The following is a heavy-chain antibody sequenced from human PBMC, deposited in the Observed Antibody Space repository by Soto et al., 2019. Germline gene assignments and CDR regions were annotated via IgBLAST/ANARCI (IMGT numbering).Heavy chain of an antibody. Sequence: EVHLVESGGGLVQTGGSLRLSCAISESTVSRDWMNWVRQAPGKGLEWVAHTNQDGSEKYYADSVKGRFTISRDNATKSLYLQMNSLRAGDTAMYYCSGGVGDAFWGQGTLVTVSS. D-gene: IGHD1-26*01. V-gene: IGHV3-7*01. CDR3: SGGVGDAF. J-gene: IGHJ4*02. CDR2: TNQDGSEK. CDR1: ESTVSRDW.